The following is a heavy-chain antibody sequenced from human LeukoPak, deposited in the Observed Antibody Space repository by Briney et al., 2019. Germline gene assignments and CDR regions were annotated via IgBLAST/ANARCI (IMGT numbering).Heavy chain of an antibody. CDR3: ARIEYGSGSVDY. CDR1: GGSISSGDYY. J-gene: IGHJ4*02. CDR2: IYYSGST. V-gene: IGHV4-30-4*01. D-gene: IGHD3-10*01. Sequence: SETLSLTCTVSGGSISSGDYYWSWIRQPPGKGLEWIGYIYYSGSTYHNPSLKSRVTISVDTSKNQFSLKLSSVTAADTAVYYCARIEYGSGSVDYWGQGTLVTVSS.